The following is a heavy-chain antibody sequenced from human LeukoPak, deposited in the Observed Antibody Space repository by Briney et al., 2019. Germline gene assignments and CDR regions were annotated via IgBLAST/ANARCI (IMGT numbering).Heavy chain of an antibody. J-gene: IGHJ4*02. Sequence: ASVKVSCKAAGYSFRNYAIAWVRQAPGQGLEWTGWISTYNGDTHYAQNLQGRVTMTTDTSTSTAYMELGSLRSDDTAVYYCARDPTNSRGYYAYFDYWGQGTLVTVSS. D-gene: IGHD5-12*01. CDR1: GYSFRNYA. CDR2: ISTYNGDT. V-gene: IGHV1-18*01. CDR3: ARDPTNSRGYYAYFDY.